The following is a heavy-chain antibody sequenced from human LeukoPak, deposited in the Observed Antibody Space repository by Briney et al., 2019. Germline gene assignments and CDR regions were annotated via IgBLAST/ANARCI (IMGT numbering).Heavy chain of an antibody. V-gene: IGHV3-30-3*01. CDR1: GFTFSSYA. CDR2: ISYDGSNK. J-gene: IGHJ4*02. D-gene: IGHD6-6*01. Sequence: PGGSLRLSCAASGFTFSSYAMHWGRQAPGKGLGWVAVISYDGSNKYYADSVKRRFTISRDNSKNTLYLQMNSLRAEDTAVYYCARAILEYSSHMNYWGQGTLVTVSS. CDR3: ARAILEYSSHMNY.